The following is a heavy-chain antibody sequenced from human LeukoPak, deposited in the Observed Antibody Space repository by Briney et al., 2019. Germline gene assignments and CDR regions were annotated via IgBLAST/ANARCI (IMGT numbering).Heavy chain of an antibody. CDR3: ARGGAARLHFQN. CDR2: IYHSGST. CDR1: GGSIINSNW. Sequence: PSETLSLTCAVSGGSIINSNWWSWIRQPPGKGLEWIGYIYHSGSTNYNPSLQSRVTISVDTPKNQFSLNLNSVTAADTAVYYCARGGAARLHFQNWGQGTLVTVSS. J-gene: IGHJ1*01. D-gene: IGHD6-6*01. V-gene: IGHV4-4*02.